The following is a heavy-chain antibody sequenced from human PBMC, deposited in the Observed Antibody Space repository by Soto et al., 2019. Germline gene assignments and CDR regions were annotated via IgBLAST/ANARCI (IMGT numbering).Heavy chain of an antibody. Sequence: SETLSLTCAVYGGSFSGYYWSWIRQPPGKGLEWIGEINHSGSTNYNPSLKSRVTISGDTSKNQFSLKLSSVTAADTAVYYCARGMVPFDYIWGSYRYTMYYFDYWGQGTLVTVSS. V-gene: IGHV4-34*01. CDR3: ARGMVPFDYIWGSYRYTMYYFDY. D-gene: IGHD3-16*02. CDR1: GGSFSGYY. J-gene: IGHJ4*02. CDR2: INHSGST.